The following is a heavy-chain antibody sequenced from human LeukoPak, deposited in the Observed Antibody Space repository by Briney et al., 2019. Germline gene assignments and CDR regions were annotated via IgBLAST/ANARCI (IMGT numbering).Heavy chain of an antibody. CDR2: INSGGST. D-gene: IGHD6-13*01. J-gene: IGHJ4*02. V-gene: IGHV3-66*04. CDR1: GFTFSSYS. Sequence: PGGSLRLSCAASGFTFSSYSMNWVRQAPGKGLEWVSVINSGGSTYYADSVKGRFTISRDNPKNTLYLQMNSLRAEDTAVYYCARHRGSSWISPFDYWGQGTLVTVSS. CDR3: ARHRGSSWISPFDY.